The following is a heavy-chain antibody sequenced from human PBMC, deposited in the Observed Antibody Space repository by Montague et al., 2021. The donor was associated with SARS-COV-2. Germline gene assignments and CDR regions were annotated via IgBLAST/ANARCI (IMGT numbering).Heavy chain of an antibody. V-gene: IGHV6-1*01. CDR1: GDSVSSNSAA. Sequence: CAISGDSVSSNSAAWNWIRQSPSRGLEWLGRTYYRSKWYNEYALSVNSRITINPDTSKNQFSLQVNSVTPEDTAVYYCARGADRYYFYGMDVWGQGTTVTVSS. D-gene: IGHD6-19*01. CDR3: ARGADRYYFYGMDV. CDR2: TYYRSKWYN. J-gene: IGHJ6*02.